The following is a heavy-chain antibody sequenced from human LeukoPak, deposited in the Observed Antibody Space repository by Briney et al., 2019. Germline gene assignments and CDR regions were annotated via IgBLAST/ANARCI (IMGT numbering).Heavy chain of an antibody. CDR3: ARGPKYYDFWSGSDY. CDR1: GYTFTGYY. CDR2: INPKSGGT. V-gene: IGHV1-2*02. J-gene: IGHJ4*02. Sequence: APVKVSCKASGYTFTGYYMHWVRQAPGQGPEWMGWINPKSGGTNYAQNFQGRVTMTRDTSISTTYMELSRLTSDDTAVYYCARGPKYYDFWSGSDYWGQGTLVTVSS. D-gene: IGHD3-3*01.